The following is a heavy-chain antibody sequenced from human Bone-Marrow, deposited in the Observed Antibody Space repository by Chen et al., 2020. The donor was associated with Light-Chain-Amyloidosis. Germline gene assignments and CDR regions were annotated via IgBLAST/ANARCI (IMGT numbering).Heavy chain of an antibody. CDR2: INPNDGGT. V-gene: IGHV1-2*02. D-gene: IGHD1-26*01. CDR3: ARSGSGSFTSGYDY. Sequence: QVQLVQSGAEVKKPGASVKVSCKASGYTFTGYYMHWVRQAPGQGLEWMGWINPNDGGTTYAQKFQGGVTMTRDTSISTAYMELSRLRSDDTAVYYCARSGSGSFTSGYDYWGQGTLVTVSS. J-gene: IGHJ4*02. CDR1: GYTFTGYY.